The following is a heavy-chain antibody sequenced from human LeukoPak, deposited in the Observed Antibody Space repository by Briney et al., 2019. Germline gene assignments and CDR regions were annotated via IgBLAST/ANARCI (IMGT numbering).Heavy chain of an antibody. CDR2: IYYSGST. D-gene: IGHD3-3*01. J-gene: IGHJ5*02. CDR1: GGSVSSGSYY. CDR3: ARDDFWSGYGFDP. Sequence: SETLSLTCTVSGGSVSSGSYYWSWIRQPPGKGLEWIGYIYYSGSTNYNPSLKSRVTISVDTSKNQFSLKLSSVTAADTAVYYCARDDFWSGYGFDPWGQGTLVTVSS. V-gene: IGHV4-61*01.